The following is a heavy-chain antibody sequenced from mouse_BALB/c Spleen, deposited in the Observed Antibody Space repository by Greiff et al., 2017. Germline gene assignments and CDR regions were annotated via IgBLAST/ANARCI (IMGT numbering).Heavy chain of an antibody. D-gene: IGHD1-1*01. J-gene: IGHJ1*01. CDR1: GFSLTGYG. CDR3: ARDHLYGSRDWYFDV. V-gene: IGHV2-6-7*01. CDR2: IWGDGST. Sequence: QVQLKESGPGLVAPSQSLSITCTVSGFSLTGYGVNWVRQPPGKGLEWLGMIWGDGSTDYNSALKSRLSISKDNSKSQVFLKMNSLQTDDTARYYCARDHLYGSRDWYFDVWGAGTTVTVSS.